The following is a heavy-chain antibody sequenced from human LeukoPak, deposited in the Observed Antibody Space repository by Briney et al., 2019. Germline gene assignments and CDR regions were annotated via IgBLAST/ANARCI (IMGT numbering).Heavy chain of an antibody. V-gene: IGHV3-23*01. D-gene: IGHD2-2*01. Sequence: PGGSLRLSCAASGFTFSSYAMSWVRQAPGKGLEWVSAISGSGGSTYYADSVKGRFTISRDNSKNTMYLQMNSLRAEDTAVYYCAKSSTHCSSTSCYGEFDYWGQGTLVTVSS. CDR2: ISGSGGST. CDR1: GFTFSSYA. CDR3: AKSSTHCSSTSCYGEFDY. J-gene: IGHJ4*02.